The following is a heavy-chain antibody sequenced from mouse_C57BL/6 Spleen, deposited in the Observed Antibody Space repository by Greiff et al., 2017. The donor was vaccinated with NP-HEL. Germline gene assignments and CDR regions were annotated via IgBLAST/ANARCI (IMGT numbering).Heavy chain of an antibody. CDR3: ASPIYYGYYYAMDY. CDR2: IWSGGST. J-gene: IGHJ4*01. CDR1: GFSLTSYG. D-gene: IGHD2-1*01. Sequence: QVQLKESGPGLVQPSQSLSITCTVSGFSLTSYGVHWVRQSPGKGLEWLGVIWSGGSTDYNAAFISRLSISKDNSTSQVFFKMNSLQADDTAIYYCASPIYYGYYYAMDYWGQGTSVTVSS. V-gene: IGHV2-2*01.